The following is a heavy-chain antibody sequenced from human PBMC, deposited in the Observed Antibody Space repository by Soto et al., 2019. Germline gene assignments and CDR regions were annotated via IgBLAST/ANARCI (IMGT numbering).Heavy chain of an antibody. D-gene: IGHD3-22*01. CDR2: ISGSGGST. Sequence: EVQLLESGGGLVQPGGSLRLSCAASGFTFSSYALSWVPQAPGKGLEWVSGISGSGGSTYYADSVKGRFTISRDNSKNSLYLQVNGLGAEDTAAYYCARSPSSYFDSTRYYFDSLGQGTLVTVSS. V-gene: IGHV3-23*01. J-gene: IGHJ4*02. CDR1: GFTFSSYA. CDR3: ARSPSSYFDSTRYYFDS.